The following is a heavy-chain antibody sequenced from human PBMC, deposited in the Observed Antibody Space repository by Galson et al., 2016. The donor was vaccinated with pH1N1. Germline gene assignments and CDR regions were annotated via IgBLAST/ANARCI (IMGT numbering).Heavy chain of an antibody. CDR1: GFTFSSYS. Sequence: SLRLSCAASGFTFSSYSMNWVRQAPGKGLEWVSYISLSSSIIHYADSVKGRFIISRDSAKNSLYLQMNSLRAEDTALYYCAREGLWPGVDAFDIWGQGTMVTLSS. D-gene: IGHD4/OR15-4a*01. CDR3: AREGLWPGVDAFDI. J-gene: IGHJ3*02. V-gene: IGHV3-48*04. CDR2: ISLSSSII.